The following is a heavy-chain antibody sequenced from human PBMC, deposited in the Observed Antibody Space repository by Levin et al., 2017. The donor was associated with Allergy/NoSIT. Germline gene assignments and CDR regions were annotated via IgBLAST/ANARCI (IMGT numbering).Heavy chain of an antibody. CDR2: ISSSSSYI. V-gene: IGHV3-21*01. D-gene: IGHD6-13*01. CDR1: GFTFRSYS. J-gene: IGHJ4*02. CDR3: ARGTHSSSWFGDY. Sequence: LSLTCAASGFTFRSYSMNWVRQAPGKGLEWVSSISSSSSYIYYADSVKGRFTISRDNAKNSLYLQMNSLRAEDTAVYYCARGTHSSSWFGDYWGQGTLVTVSS.